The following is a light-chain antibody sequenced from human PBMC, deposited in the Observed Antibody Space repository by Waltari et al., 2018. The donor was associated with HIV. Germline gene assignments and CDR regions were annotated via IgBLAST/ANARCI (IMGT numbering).Light chain of an antibody. J-gene: IGKJ4*01. CDR3: QQFNSYPNT. CDR2: DAS. Sequence: ASVGDRVTLTCRASQGIAHALAWYQQKPGKPPKVLIFDASNLEGGVSSRFSGSGSGTEFTLTINSLQPEDFATYFCQQFNSYPNTFGGGTKVEIK. CDR1: QGIAHA. V-gene: IGKV1-13*02.